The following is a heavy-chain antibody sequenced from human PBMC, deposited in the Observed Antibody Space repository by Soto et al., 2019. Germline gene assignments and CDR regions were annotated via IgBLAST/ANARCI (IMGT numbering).Heavy chain of an antibody. V-gene: IGHV3-33*01. Sequence: QVQLVESGGGVVQPGRSLRLSCAASGFTFSSYGMHWVRQAPGKGLEWVAVIWCDGSNKYYADSVKGRFTISRDNSKNTLYLQMNSLRAEDTAVYYCARDLSLYSISPRVRYYLYGMDVWGPGTTVTVSS. CDR3: ARDLSLYSISPRVRYYLYGMDV. CDR2: IWCDGSNK. D-gene: IGHD6-6*01. J-gene: IGHJ6*02. CDR1: GFTFSSYG.